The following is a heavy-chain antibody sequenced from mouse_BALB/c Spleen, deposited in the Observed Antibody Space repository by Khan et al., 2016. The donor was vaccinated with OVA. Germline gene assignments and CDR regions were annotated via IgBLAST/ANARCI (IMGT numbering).Heavy chain of an antibody. V-gene: IGHV14-3*02. CDR2: IDPANGNT. D-gene: IGHD1-1*01. CDR3: TRPMYYYDAMDY. Sequence: EVQLQESGAEVVKPGASVKLSCPASGFNLNDTYIHWVKQRPEQGLEWIGRIDPANGNTKYDPQFQGKAPITADTSSNTAYMKISSLKSEDTADYYCTRPMYYYDAMDYWGQGTSVTVSS. J-gene: IGHJ4*01. CDR1: GFNLNDTY.